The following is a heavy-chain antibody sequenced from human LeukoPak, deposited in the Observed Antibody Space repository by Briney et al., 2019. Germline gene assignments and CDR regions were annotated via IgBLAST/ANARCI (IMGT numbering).Heavy chain of an antibody. Sequence: GGSLRLSCAASGFTFSSYAMSWVRQAPGKGLEWVSAISGSGGSTYYADPVKGRFTISRDNSKNTQYLQMNSLRAEDTAVYYCARGVGVRYFDWLLSTAEYFQHWGQGTLVTVSS. D-gene: IGHD3-9*01. CDR2: ISGSGGST. V-gene: IGHV3-23*01. J-gene: IGHJ1*01. CDR3: ARGVGVRYFDWLLSTAEYFQH. CDR1: GFTFSSYA.